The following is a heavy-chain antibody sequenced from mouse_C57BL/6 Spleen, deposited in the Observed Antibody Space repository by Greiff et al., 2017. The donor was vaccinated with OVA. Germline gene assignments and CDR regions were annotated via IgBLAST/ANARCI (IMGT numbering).Heavy chain of an antibody. J-gene: IGHJ3*01. CDR2: IRNKANGYTT. V-gene: IGHV7-3*01. Sequence: EVMLVESGGGLVQPGGSLSLSCAASGFTFTDYYMSWVRQPPGKALEWLGFIRNKANGYTTEYSASVKGRFTISRDNSQSILYLQMNALRAEDSATYYCARGVLRLFAYWGQGTLVTVSA. CDR1: GFTFTDYY. CDR3: ARGVLRLFAY. D-gene: IGHD1-1*01.